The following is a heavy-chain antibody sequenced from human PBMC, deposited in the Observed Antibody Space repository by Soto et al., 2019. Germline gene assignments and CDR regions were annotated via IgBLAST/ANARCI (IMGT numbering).Heavy chain of an antibody. CDR3: ARDSVGILDY. Sequence: QGQLVESGGGLVKPVGSLRLSCVASGFSFIDDYMSWLRQAPGKGLEWRSYISKSSDYPKYADSVKGRFTISRDNAKHSLYLQVNGLRSEDTAVYYCARDSVGILDYWGHGALVTVSS. V-gene: IGHV3-11*05. CDR1: GFSFIDDY. D-gene: IGHD1-26*01. J-gene: IGHJ4*01. CDR2: ISKSSDYP.